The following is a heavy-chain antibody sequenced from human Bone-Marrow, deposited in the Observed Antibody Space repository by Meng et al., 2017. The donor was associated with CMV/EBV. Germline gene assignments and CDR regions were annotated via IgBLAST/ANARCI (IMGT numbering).Heavy chain of an antibody. CDR1: GFTFSDYY. CDR2: ISSSGSTI. J-gene: IGHJ2*01. CDR3: AKGLVVYWYFDL. V-gene: IGHV3-11*01. Sequence: GESLKISCAASGFTFSDYYMSWIRQAPGKGLEWVSYISSSGSTIYYADSVKGRFTISRDNAKNSLYLQMNSLRAEDTAVYYCAKGLVVYWYFDLWGRGTLVTVSS. D-gene: IGHD2-21*01.